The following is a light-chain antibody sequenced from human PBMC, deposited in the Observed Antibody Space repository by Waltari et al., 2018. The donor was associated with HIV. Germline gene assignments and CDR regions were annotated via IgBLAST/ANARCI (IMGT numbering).Light chain of an antibody. Sequence: DIQMTQSPSSLSASVGDRVTITCRESQGISNYLAWYQQKPGKVPKVLIYAASTLQSGVPSRFSGSGSGTDFTLTITSLQPEDVATYYCQKYYSARSWTFGQGTKVEIK. CDR1: QGISNY. CDR3: QKYYSARSWT. V-gene: IGKV1-27*01. J-gene: IGKJ1*01. CDR2: AAS.